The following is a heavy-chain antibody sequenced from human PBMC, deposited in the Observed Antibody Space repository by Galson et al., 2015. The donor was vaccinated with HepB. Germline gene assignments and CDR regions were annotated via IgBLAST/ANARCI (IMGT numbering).Heavy chain of an antibody. CDR3: ARDAKDIVVVPAAKGLWTSYYMDV. CDR1: GGSISSYY. CDR2: IYTSGST. J-gene: IGHJ6*03. V-gene: IGHV4-4*07. D-gene: IGHD2-2*01. Sequence: LSLTCTVSGGSISSYYWSWIRQPAGKGLEWIGRIYTSGSTNYNPSLKSRVTMSVDTSKNQFSLKLSSVTAADTAVYYCARDAKDIVVVPAAKGLWTSYYMDVWGKGTTVTVSS.